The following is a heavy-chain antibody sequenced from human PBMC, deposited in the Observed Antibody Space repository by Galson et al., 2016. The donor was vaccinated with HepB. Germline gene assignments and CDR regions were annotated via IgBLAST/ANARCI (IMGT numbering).Heavy chain of an antibody. CDR2: ITSDSTNT. CDR1: GLNFGIYS. Sequence: ASGLNFGIYSMNWVRRAPGKGLEWIAYITSDSTNTQYADSVKGRFTISRDNAERSVYLQMNSLKVEDTAVYFCARDRGYAFDVWGQGTEVTVSS. V-gene: IGHV3-48*01. D-gene: IGHD2-15*01. J-gene: IGHJ3*01. CDR3: ARDRGYAFDV.